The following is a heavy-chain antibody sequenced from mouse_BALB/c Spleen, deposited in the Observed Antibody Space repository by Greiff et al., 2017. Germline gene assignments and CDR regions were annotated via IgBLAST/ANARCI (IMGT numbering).Heavy chain of an antibody. D-gene: IGHD1-1*01. V-gene: IGHV3-2*02. Sequence: EVKLQESGPGLVKPSQSLSLTCTVTGYSITSDYAWNWIRQFPGNKLEWMGYISYSGSTSYNPSLKSRISITRDTSKNQFFLQLNSVTTEDTATYYCARSGGSSGYWGQGTTLTVSS. CDR2: ISYSGST. CDR1: GYSITSDYA. J-gene: IGHJ2*01. CDR3: ARSGGSSGY.